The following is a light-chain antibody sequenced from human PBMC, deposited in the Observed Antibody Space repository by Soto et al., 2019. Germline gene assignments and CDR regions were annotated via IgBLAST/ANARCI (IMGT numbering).Light chain of an antibody. CDR1: QGISSY. V-gene: IGKV1-9*01. J-gene: IGKJ4*01. CDR2: AAS. CDR3: QQLHSFPLT. Sequence: DIQLTQSPSFLSASVGDRVTITCRASQGISSYLAWYQEKPGKAPKLLIYAASILQSGVPSRFSGSGSGTELTLTISSLQPEDFATYSCQQLHSFPLTFGGGTKVEI.